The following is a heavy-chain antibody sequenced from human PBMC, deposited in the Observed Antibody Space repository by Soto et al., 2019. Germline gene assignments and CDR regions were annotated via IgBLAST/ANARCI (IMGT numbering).Heavy chain of an antibody. Sequence: EVQLVQSGAEVKKPGESLQISCKGSGYSFTSYWIGWVRQMPGKGLEWMGIIYPGDSDTRYSPSFQGQVTISADKSISTAYLQWSSLKASDTAMYYCARHDDHSSGWYYFDYWGQGTLVTVSS. D-gene: IGHD6-19*01. CDR3: ARHDDHSSGWYYFDY. J-gene: IGHJ4*02. CDR2: IYPGDSDT. CDR1: GYSFTSYW. V-gene: IGHV5-51*01.